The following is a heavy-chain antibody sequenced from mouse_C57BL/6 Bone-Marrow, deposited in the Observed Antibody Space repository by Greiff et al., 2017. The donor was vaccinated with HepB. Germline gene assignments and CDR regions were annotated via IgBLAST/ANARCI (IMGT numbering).Heavy chain of an antibody. J-gene: IGHJ1*03. CDR2: IDPENGDT. D-gene: IGHD1-1*02. CDR1: GFNIKDDY. V-gene: IGHV14-4*01. CDR3: TTYGWDWYFDV. Sequence: VQLQHSGAELVRPGASVKLSCTASGFNIKDDYMHWVKQRPEQGLEWTGWIDPENGDTEYASKFQGKATITADTSSNTAYLQLSSLTSEDTAVYYCTTYGWDWYFDVWGTGTTVTVSS.